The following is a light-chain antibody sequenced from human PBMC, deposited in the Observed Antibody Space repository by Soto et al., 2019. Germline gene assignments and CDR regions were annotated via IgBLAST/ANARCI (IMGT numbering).Light chain of an antibody. J-gene: IGKJ5*01. CDR3: QQRSNWPSIT. CDR1: QSVSSY. CDR2: DAS. Sequence: EIVLTQSPATLSLSPGERATLSCRASQSVSSYLAWYQQKPGQAPRLLIYDASNRATGIPARFSGSGSGTDFTLTIRSLEPEDFAVYYCQQRSNWPSITFGQGTRLDIK. V-gene: IGKV3-11*01.